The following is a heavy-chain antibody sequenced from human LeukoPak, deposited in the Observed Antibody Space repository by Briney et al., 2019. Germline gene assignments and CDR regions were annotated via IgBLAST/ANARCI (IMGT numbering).Heavy chain of an antibody. CDR2: ISWNSGSI. Sequence: PGRSLRLSCAASGFTFDDYAMHWVRQAPGKGLEWVSGISWNSGSIGYADSVKGRFTISRDNAKNSLYLQMNSLRAEDMALYYCAKDINYYDTAGGAFDIWGQGTMVTVSS. V-gene: IGHV3-9*03. CDR1: GFTFDDYA. CDR3: AKDINYYDTAGGAFDI. D-gene: IGHD3-22*01. J-gene: IGHJ3*02.